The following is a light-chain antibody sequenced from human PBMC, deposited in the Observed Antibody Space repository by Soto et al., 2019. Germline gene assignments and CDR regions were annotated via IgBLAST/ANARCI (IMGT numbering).Light chain of an antibody. CDR3: QQRSNWPQLT. CDR2: DAS. CDR1: QSVSSN. J-gene: IGKJ4*01. Sequence: EIVMTQSPATLSVSAVERATLSCRASQSVSSNLGWYQQKPGQAPRLLIYDASNRATGIPARFSGSGSGTDFTLTISGLEPEDFAVYYCQQRSNWPQLTFGGGTKVDIK. V-gene: IGKV3-11*01.